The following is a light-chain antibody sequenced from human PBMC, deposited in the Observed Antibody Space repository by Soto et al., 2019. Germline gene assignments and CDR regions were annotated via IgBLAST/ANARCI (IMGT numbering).Light chain of an antibody. CDR3: QHYNSYSEA. Sequence: DIQMTQSPSTLSGSVGDRVTITCRASKTISSWLAWYQQKPGKAPKLLIYKASTLKSGVPSRFSGSGSGTEFTLTISSLQPDDFVTYYCQHYNSYSEAFGQGTKVELK. CDR1: KTISSW. CDR2: KAS. J-gene: IGKJ1*01. V-gene: IGKV1-5*03.